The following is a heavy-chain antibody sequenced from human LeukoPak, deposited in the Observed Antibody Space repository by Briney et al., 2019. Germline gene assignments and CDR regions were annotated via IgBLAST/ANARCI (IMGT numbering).Heavy chain of an antibody. CDR2: IHHNGST. Sequence: SETLSLTCTVSGGSISSGHFWSWIRQLPEKGLEWIGYIHHNGSTYYNPSLKSRVTISVDTSKNQFSLKLSSVTAADTAVYYCARSNYYDFWSGYGMDVWGQGTTVTVSS. CDR3: ARSNYYDFWSGYGMDV. CDR1: GGSISSGHF. D-gene: IGHD3-3*01. V-gene: IGHV4-30-2*05. J-gene: IGHJ6*02.